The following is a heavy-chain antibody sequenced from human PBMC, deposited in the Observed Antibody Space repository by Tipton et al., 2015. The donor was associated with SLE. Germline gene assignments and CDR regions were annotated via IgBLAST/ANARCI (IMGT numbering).Heavy chain of an antibody. J-gene: IGHJ6*03. CDR3: ASWGPIVYYYYYMDV. D-gene: IGHD3-16*01. CDR1: GGSISSSSYY. CDR2: IYYSGST. V-gene: IGHV4-39*07. Sequence: TLSLTCTVSGGSISSSSYYWGWIRQPPGKGLEWIGSIYYSGSTYYNPSLKSRVTISVDTSKNQFSLKLSSVTAADTAVYYCASWGPIVYYYYYMDVWGKGTTVTVSS.